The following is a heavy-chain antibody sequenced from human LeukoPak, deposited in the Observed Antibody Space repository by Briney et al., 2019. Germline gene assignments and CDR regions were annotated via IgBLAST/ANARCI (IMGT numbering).Heavy chain of an antibody. J-gene: IGHJ2*01. V-gene: IGHV3-23*01. CDR2: IDGSGQTT. CDR3: ARDNSYSNSRDWYSVL. CDR1: GLTFRSSA. Sequence: GGSLRLSCAASGLTFRSSAISVVRLAPGKGLAWVSVIDGSGQTTYYADSVKGRFTISRDNSKNTLYLEMNSLTPDDTALYYCARDNSYSNSRDWYSVLWSRGILVTVFS. D-gene: IGHD1-26*01.